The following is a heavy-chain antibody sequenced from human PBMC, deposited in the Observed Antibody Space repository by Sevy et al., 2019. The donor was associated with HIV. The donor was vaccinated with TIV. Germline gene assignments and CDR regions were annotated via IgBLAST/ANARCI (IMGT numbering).Heavy chain of an antibody. CDR2: ISYEGTVT. D-gene: IGHD6-13*01. V-gene: IGHV3-30-3*01. CDR3: ARDGGYSIKWYPLY. CDR1: GFAFSSHA. Sequence: GGSLRLSCAASGFAFSSHAMHWVRQAPGKGLEWVAVISYEGTVTFDGASVDGRFTISRDNSKSMLSLQINSLRPEDTAVYYCARDGGYSIKWYPLYWGHGTLVTVSS. J-gene: IGHJ4*01.